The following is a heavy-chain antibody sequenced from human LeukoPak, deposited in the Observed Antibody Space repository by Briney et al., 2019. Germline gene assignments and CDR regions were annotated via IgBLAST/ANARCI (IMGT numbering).Heavy chain of an antibody. CDR1: GGTFSSYA. V-gene: IGHV1-69*05. Sequence: ASVKVSCKASGGTFSSYAINWVRQAPGQGLEWMGRIVPIFGTTNYAQKFQGRVTITTDESTSTAYMELSSLRSEDTAVYYCVRDRGERGSSWSLPAHGFDIWGQGTMVTVSS. J-gene: IGHJ3*02. D-gene: IGHD6-13*01. CDR2: IVPIFGTT. CDR3: VRDRGERGSSWSLPAHGFDI.